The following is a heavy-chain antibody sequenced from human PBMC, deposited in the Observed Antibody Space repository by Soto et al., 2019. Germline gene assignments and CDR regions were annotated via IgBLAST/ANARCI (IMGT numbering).Heavy chain of an antibody. CDR1: GFTFTSSA. CDR3: AAGLLWFGELAY. CDR2: IVVGSGNT. D-gene: IGHD3-10*01. J-gene: IGHJ4*02. Sequence: SVKVSCKASGFTFTSSAMQWVRQARGQRLEWIGWIVVGSGNTNYAQKFQERVTITSDMSTSTAYMELSSLRSEDTAVYYCAAGLLWFGELAYWGQGTLVTVSS. V-gene: IGHV1-58*02.